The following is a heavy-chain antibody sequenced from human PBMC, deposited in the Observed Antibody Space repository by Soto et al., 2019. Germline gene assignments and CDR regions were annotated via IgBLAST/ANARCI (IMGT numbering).Heavy chain of an antibody. Sequence: ASVKVSCKASGYTFNSYDINWVRQATGQGLEWMGWMNPNSGNTGYAQKFQGRVTMTRNTSISTAYMELSSLRSEDTAVYYCARGPSHLGELSLRDAFDIWGQGTMDPVSS. V-gene: IGHV1-8*01. D-gene: IGHD3-16*02. CDR3: ARGPSHLGELSLRDAFDI. J-gene: IGHJ3*02. CDR1: GYTFNSYD. CDR2: MNPNSGNT.